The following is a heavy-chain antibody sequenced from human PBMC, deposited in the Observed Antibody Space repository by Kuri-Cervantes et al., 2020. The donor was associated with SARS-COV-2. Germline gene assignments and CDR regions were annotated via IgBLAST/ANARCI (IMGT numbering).Heavy chain of an antibody. J-gene: IGHJ5*02. V-gene: IGHV3-21*01. CDR2: ISSSSSYI. CDR1: GFTFTTYA. Sequence: GESLKISCAASGFTFTTYAMRWVRQAPRKGLEWVSSISSSSSYIYYADSVKGRFTISRDNAKNSLYLQMNSLRAEDTAVYYCAKDSAEVGGQTLMNRFDPWGQGTLVTVSS. D-gene: IGHD3-16*01. CDR3: AKDSAEVGGQTLMNRFDP.